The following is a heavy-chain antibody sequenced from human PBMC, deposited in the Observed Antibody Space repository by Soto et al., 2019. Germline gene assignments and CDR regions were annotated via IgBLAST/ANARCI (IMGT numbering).Heavy chain of an antibody. Sequence: PAETLSLTCAVYGGSFSGYYWSWIRQPPGKGLEWIGEINHSGGSNYNPSLKSRVTISLDTSKNQFSLKLGSVTAADTAVYYCARGRWELRFDYWGQGTPLTVSS. CDR2: INHSGGS. CDR3: ARGRWELRFDY. J-gene: IGHJ4*02. CDR1: GGSFSGYY. V-gene: IGHV4-34*01. D-gene: IGHD2-15*01.